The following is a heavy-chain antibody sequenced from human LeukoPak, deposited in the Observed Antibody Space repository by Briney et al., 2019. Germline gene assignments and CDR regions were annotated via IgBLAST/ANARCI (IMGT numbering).Heavy chain of an antibody. CDR3: TTVMPMGFLEWFLFDY. V-gene: IGHV3-15*01. Sequence: GGSLRLSCAASGFTFSNAWMSWVRQAPGKGLEWVGRIKSKTDGGTTDYAAPVTGRFTISRDDSKNTLYLQMNSLKTEDTAVYYCTTVMPMGFLEWFLFDYWGQGTLVTVSS. D-gene: IGHD3-3*01. CDR1: GFTFSNAW. J-gene: IGHJ4*02. CDR2: IKSKTDGGTT.